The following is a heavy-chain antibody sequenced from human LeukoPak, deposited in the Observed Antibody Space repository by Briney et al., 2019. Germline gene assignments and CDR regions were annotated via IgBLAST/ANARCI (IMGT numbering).Heavy chain of an antibody. CDR3: ARPPDGDVFDY. J-gene: IGHJ4*02. V-gene: IGHV3-23*01. CDR2: ISISGDGT. Sequence: PGGSLRLSCAGSGFTFNNAMSWVRQTPRKGLEWVSTISISGDGTYYADPVKGRFTISRDNSKNTLYLQMNSLRAEDTAVYYCARPPDGDVFDYWGQGTLVTVSS. D-gene: IGHD4-17*01. CDR1: GFTFNNA.